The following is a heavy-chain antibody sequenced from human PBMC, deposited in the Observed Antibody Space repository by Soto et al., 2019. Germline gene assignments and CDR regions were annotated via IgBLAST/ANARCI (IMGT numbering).Heavy chain of an antibody. D-gene: IGHD3-22*01. CDR3: ARVSDSSGYNRTHDAFDI. Sequence: QVQLQESGPGLVKPSQTLSLTCTVSGGSISSGGYYWSWIRQHPGKGLEWSGYIYYSGSTYSNPSLKSRVTISVDTSKHQFSLKLSSGTAADTAVYYCARVSDSSGYNRTHDAFDIWGQGTMVTVSS. CDR2: IYYSGST. J-gene: IGHJ3*02. V-gene: IGHV4-31*03. CDR1: GGSISSGGYY.